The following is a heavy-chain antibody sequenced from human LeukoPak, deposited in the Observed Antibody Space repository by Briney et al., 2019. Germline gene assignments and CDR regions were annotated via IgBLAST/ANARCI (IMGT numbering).Heavy chain of an antibody. CDR3: AKEDFWSGQGYFQD. CDR1: GFTFSSYS. D-gene: IGHD3-3*01. CDR2: ISSSSSTT. J-gene: IGHJ1*01. Sequence: GGSLRLSCAASGFTFSSYSMNWVRQAPGKGLEWVSYISSSSSTTYYADSVKGRLTISRDNSKNTLYLQMNSLRAEDTAVYYCAKEDFWSGQGYFQDWGQGTLVTVSS. V-gene: IGHV3-48*01.